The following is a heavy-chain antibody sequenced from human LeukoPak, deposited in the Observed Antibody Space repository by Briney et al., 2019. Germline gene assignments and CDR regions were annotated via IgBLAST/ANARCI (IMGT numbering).Heavy chain of an antibody. Sequence: GGSLRLSCAASGFTFSSYAMSWVRQAPRKGLEWVSAISGSGGSTYYADSVKGRFTISRDNSKNTLYLQMNSLRAEDTAVYYCAKGLRITMIKDAFDIWGQGTMVTVSS. V-gene: IGHV3-23*01. J-gene: IGHJ3*02. CDR2: ISGSGGST. CDR1: GFTFSSYA. CDR3: AKGLRITMIKDAFDI. D-gene: IGHD3-22*01.